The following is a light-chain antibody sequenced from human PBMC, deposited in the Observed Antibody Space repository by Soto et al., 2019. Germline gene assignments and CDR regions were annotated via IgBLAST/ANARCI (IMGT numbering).Light chain of an antibody. V-gene: IGKV1-12*01. J-gene: IGKJ4*01. CDR1: QEISTS. CDR2: GAS. Sequence: IQMTQSPSSVYASVGDRVTITCRASQEISTSLAWYQQKPGTAPKLLIYGASSLQSGVSSRFSGSGSGTDFTLTITNVQPEAFATYYCERAHDAPLTLGGGTKVDIK. CDR3: ERAHDAPLT.